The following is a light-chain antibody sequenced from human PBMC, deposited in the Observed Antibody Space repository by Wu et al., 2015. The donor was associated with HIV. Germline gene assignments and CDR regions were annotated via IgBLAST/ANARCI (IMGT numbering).Light chain of an antibody. V-gene: IGKV3-20*01. CDR2: AAS. J-gene: IGKJ5*01. CDR1: QSVSRSH. Sequence: EIVLTQSPGTLSLSPGERVTLSCRASQSVSRSHLAWYQQTPGQAPRLLIYAASSRATGIPDRFSGSGSGTDFTLTISRLEPEDFAVYYCQQYSYWPVTFGQGTRLEIK. CDR3: QQYSYWPVT.